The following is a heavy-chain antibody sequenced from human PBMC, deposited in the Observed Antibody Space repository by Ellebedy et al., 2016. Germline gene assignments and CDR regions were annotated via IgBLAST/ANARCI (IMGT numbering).Heavy chain of an antibody. J-gene: IGHJ4*02. CDR2: ISFSVSA. V-gene: IGHV4-34*01. D-gene: IGHD3-3*01. Sequence: SETLSLTXAVSGGSFSGYYWSWIRQTPGKGLEWFGEISFSVSATYNPSLKRRLAMSIDTSKHQFALNLTSVTAADTAIYYCARGGVRFLGWLSKEFDYWGQGTLITVSS. CDR1: GGSFSGYY. CDR3: ARGGVRFLGWLSKEFDY.